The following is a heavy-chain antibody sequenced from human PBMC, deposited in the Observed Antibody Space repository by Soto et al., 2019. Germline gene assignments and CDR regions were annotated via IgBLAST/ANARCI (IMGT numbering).Heavy chain of an antibody. CDR3: ARTQGATYSDSWFAS. V-gene: IGHV3-74*01. D-gene: IGHD2-15*01. J-gene: IGHJ5*01. CDR1: GFTFGNYW. Sequence: GESLRLSCAASGFTFGNYWMHWVRQAPEKGMVWVSRINADGKTTTYADSVKGRFTISRDNAKNTLYLQMNSLSAEDTAVYFCARTQGATYSDSWFASWGQGTLVTVSS. CDR2: INADGKTT.